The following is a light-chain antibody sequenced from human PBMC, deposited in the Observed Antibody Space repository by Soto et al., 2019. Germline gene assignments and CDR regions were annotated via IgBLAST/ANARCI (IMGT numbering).Light chain of an antibody. CDR2: AAS. CDR1: QGISTY. CDR3: QQLNYYPLT. V-gene: IGKV1-17*01. J-gene: IGKJ4*01. Sequence: DIQMTQSPSSLSASVGDRVTITCRASQGISTYLNWYQQKPGKAPKLLIYAASSLQSGVPSRFSGSGSGTEFTLTITSVQPEDFATYYCQQLNYYPLTFGGGTKVDIK.